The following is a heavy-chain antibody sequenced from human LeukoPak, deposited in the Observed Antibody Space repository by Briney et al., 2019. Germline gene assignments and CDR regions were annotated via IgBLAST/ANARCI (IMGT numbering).Heavy chain of an antibody. D-gene: IGHD6-19*01. CDR2: IYYSGST. V-gene: IGHV4-39*01. CDR3: ARSLAGTNPIRY. CDR1: GGSISSSSYY. Sequence: PSETLSLTCTVSGGSISSSSYYWGWIRQPPGKGLEWIGSIYYSGSTYYNPSLKSRVTISVDTSKNQFSLKLSSVTAPDTAVYYCARSLAGTNPIRYWGQGTLVTVSS. J-gene: IGHJ4*02.